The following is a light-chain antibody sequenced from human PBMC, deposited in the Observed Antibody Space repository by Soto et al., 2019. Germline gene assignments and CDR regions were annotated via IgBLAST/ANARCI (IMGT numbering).Light chain of an antibody. CDR1: SSDVGAYNY. V-gene: IGLV2-14*03. CDR2: AVT. J-gene: IGLJ2*01. CDR3: SSYTSSSTVV. Sequence: QSALTQPASVSGSPGQSITISCTGTSSDVGAYNYVSWYQQHPGKAPKLMIYAVTNRPSGISNRFSGSKSGHTASLTISGLQAEDDADYYCSSYTSSSTVVFGLGTKLTVL.